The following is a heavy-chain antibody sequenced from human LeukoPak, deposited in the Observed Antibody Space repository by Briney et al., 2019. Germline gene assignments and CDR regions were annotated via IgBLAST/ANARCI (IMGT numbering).Heavy chain of an antibody. CDR2: INPSCWST. V-gene: IGHV1-46*01. J-gene: IGHJ4*02. D-gene: IGHD1-26*01. CDR3: ASSPKWELRADS. Sequence: GASVTVSFKASGYTFTSYYMHGVRQPPGQGLEWMGIINPSCWSTSYSQKFQGRVTLTRDTSTSTVYMELSSLRSEDTAVYYCASSPKWELRADSWGAGTLVTVSS. CDR1: GYTFTSYY.